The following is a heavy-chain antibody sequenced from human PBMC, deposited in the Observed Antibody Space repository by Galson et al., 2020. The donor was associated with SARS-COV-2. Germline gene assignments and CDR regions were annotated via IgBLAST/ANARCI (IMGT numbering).Heavy chain of an antibody. CDR2: INRDGSLD. D-gene: IGHD6-19*01. J-gene: IGHJ4*02. V-gene: IGHV3-7*04. CDR1: GFTSSNPW. Sequence: SCAASGFTSSNPWMSWVRRAPGKGLEFVANINRDGSLDTYMDSVKGRFTISRGNAENSVYLQMNNLRLEDTAIYYCGGGSGWLCDYWGQGILVTVSS. CDR3: GGGSGWLCDY.